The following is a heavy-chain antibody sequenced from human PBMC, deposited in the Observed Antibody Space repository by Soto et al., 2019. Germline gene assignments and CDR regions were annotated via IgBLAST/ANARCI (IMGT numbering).Heavy chain of an antibody. CDR2: ISSSSSTI. CDR1: GFTFSSYS. D-gene: IGHD3-22*01. Sequence: GGSLRLSCAASGFTFSSYSMNWVRQAPGKGLEWVSYISSSSSTIYYADSVKGRFTISRDNAKNSLYLQMNSLRDEDTAVYYCARDRFHGYYYDSSGHDAFDIWGQGTMVTVSS. V-gene: IGHV3-48*02. J-gene: IGHJ3*02. CDR3: ARDRFHGYYYDSSGHDAFDI.